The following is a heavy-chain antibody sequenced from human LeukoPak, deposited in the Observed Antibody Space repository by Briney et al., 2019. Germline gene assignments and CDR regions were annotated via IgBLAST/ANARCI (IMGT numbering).Heavy chain of an antibody. V-gene: IGHV1-24*01. Sequence: ASVKVSCRVSGYTLTELSMHWVRQAPGKGLEWMGGFDPEDGETIYAQKFQGRVTMTEDTSTDTAYMELSSLRSEDTAVYYCATTGIGSGWYGLNYWGQGTLVTVSS. CDR3: ATTGIGSGWYGLNY. CDR2: FDPEDGET. CDR1: GYTLTELS. J-gene: IGHJ4*02. D-gene: IGHD6-19*01.